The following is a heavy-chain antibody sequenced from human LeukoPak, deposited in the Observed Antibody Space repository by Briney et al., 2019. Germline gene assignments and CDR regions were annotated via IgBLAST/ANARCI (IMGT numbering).Heavy chain of an antibody. CDR3: ARGPPPQSRSGWFLDI. CDR2: IYSGGST. CDR1: GFTVSSNY. D-gene: IGHD6-19*01. V-gene: IGHV3-53*01. J-gene: IGHJ3*02. Sequence: GGSLGPSWAAPGFTVSSNYMSWVRQAPGKGLGWVSVIYSGGSTYYADSVKGRFTIPRDNSKNTLYLQMNSLRAEDTAVYYCARGPPPQSRSGWFLDIWGQGTMVTVSS.